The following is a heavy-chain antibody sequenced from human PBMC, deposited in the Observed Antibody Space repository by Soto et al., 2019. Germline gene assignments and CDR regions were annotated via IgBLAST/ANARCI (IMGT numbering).Heavy chain of an antibody. J-gene: IGHJ4*02. Sequence: QEQLVQSGAEVKKPGSSVKVSCKASGGLFSSYPIRWVRQVPGQGLEWRGGIIPVFQTAYYTQRFQGRVTITADESTNTSYMELSSLRSEDTAIYYCARGGSGDTWFHEFWGQGTLVTVSS. D-gene: IGHD2-15*01. CDR1: GGLFSSYP. CDR2: IIPVFQTA. V-gene: IGHV1-69*01. CDR3: ARGGSGDTWFHEF.